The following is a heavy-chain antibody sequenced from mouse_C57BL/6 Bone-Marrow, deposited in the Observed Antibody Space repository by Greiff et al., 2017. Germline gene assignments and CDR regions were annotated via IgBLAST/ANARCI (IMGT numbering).Heavy chain of an antibody. CDR2: ISDGGSYT. V-gene: IGHV5-4*01. CDR1: GFTFSSYA. CDR3: ARESNYGSSWGFAY. D-gene: IGHD1-1*01. Sequence: EVKLQESGGGLVKPGGSLKLSCAASGFTFSSYAMSWVRQTPEKRLEWVATISDGGSYTYYPENVKGRFTISRDNAKNNLYLQMSHLKSEDPALYYCARESNYGSSWGFAYWGQGTLVTVSA. J-gene: IGHJ3*01.